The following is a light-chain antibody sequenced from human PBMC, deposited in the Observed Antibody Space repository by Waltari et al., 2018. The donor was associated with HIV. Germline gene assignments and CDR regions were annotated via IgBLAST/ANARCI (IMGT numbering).Light chain of an antibody. J-gene: IGLJ3*02. CDR1: NSNIRSNT. CDR3: AAWGDSLNGVV. Sequence: QSVLTQPPSASGTPGKRVTISCSGSNSNIRSNTVNWYQQLPGTAPKLLNYTNNQRPSGVPVRFSSSKSGTAASLVIGRRQSEDEADYYCAAWGDSLNGVVFGGGTRLTVL. CDR2: TNN. V-gene: IGLV1-44*01.